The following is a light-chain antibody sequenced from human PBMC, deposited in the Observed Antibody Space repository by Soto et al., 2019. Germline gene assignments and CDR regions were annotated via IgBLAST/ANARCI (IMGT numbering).Light chain of an antibody. J-gene: IGKJ1*01. Sequence: EIVLTQSPGTLSLSPWEKVTLSCRASQSVNSRYLAWYQRKPGQAPRLLIYGASNRATGIPDRFSGSGSGTDFTLTISRLEPEDFAVYYCQQYGSSGTFGQGTKVDIK. CDR1: QSVNSRY. CDR3: QQYGSSGT. V-gene: IGKV3-20*01. CDR2: GAS.